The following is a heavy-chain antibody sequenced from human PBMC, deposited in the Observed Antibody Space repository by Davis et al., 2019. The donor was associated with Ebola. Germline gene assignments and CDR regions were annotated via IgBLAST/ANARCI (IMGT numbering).Heavy chain of an antibody. Sequence: SAKVSCNASGYTFTSYYMHWVRQAPGQGLEWMGGIIPIFGTANYAQKFQGRVTITADESTSTAYMELSRLRSEDTAVYYCAREGYCSSTSCLYYYYYYGMDVWGQGTTVTVSS. D-gene: IGHD2-2*01. V-gene: IGHV1-69*13. CDR3: AREGYCSSTSCLYYYYYYGMDV. J-gene: IGHJ6*02. CDR1: GYTFTSYY. CDR2: IIPIFGTA.